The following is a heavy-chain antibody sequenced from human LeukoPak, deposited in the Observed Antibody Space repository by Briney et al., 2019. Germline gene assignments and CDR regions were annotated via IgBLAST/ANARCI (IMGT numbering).Heavy chain of an antibody. V-gene: IGHV5-51*01. Sequence: GESLQISCQASGYIFTHYWIGWVRQMPGKGLEWMGIIYPSDSDTRYSPSFQGQVTISADKSISTAYLQWSSLKASDTAMYYCARRERYCSSISCYGVDYWGQGTLVTVSS. CDR3: ARRERYCSSISCYGVDY. J-gene: IGHJ4*02. CDR2: IYPSDSDT. D-gene: IGHD2-2*01. CDR1: GYIFTHYW.